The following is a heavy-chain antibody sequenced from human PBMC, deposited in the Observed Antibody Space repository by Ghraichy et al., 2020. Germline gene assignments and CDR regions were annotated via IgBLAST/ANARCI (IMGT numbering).Heavy chain of an antibody. Sequence: SETLSLTCTVSGGSVSSGSSYWSWIRQSPGKGLEWIGYIYYSGSPNYNPSLKSRVIISVDTSKNQFSLKLTSVTAADTAVYYCASTPRGTGWSIPPPAADYWGQGTLVTVSS. V-gene: IGHV4-61*01. J-gene: IGHJ4*02. CDR1: GGSVSSGSSY. D-gene: IGHD6-19*01. CDR2: IYYSGSP. CDR3: ASTPRGTGWSIPPPAADY.